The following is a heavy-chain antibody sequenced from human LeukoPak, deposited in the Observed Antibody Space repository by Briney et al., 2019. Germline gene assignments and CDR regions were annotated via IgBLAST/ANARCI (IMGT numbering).Heavy chain of an antibody. V-gene: IGHV1-18*01. J-gene: IGHJ3*02. CDR1: GYTFTSYG. Sequence: ASVKVSCKASGYTFTSYGIRWVRQAPGQGLEWMGWISAYNGNTNYAQKLQGRVTMTTDTSTSTAYMELRSLRSDDTAVYYCAALWFGRTDAFDIWGQGTMVTVSS. D-gene: IGHD3-10*01. CDR2: ISAYNGNT. CDR3: AALWFGRTDAFDI.